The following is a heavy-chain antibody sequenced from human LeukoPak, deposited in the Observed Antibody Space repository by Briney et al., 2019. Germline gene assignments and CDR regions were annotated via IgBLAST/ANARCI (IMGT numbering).Heavy chain of an antibody. CDR2: ISSSSYI. CDR3: ARDLGGYSGYEVFDY. CDR1: GFTFSSYS. D-gene: IGHD5-12*01. V-gene: IGHV3-21*01. J-gene: IGHJ4*02. Sequence: AGGSLRLSCAASGFTFSSYSMNWVRQAPGKGLEWVSSISSSSYIYYADSVKGRFTISRDNAKNSLYLQMNSLRAEDTAVYYCARDLGGYSGYEVFDYWGQGTLVTVSS.